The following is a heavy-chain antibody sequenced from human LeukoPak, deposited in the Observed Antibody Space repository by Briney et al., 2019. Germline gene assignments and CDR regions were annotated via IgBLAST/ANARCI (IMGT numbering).Heavy chain of an antibody. CDR2: MYYSGST. CDR3: ARHRRGYDSEVGY. Sequence: SETLSLTCTVSGDSIITYYWSWIRQPPGKGLEWIGYMYYSGSTNYNPSLKSRVTISVDTSRNQFSLTLSSVTAADTAVYYCARHRRGYDSEVGYWGQGTLVTVSS. D-gene: IGHD5-12*01. J-gene: IGHJ4*02. V-gene: IGHV4-59*08. CDR1: GDSIITYY.